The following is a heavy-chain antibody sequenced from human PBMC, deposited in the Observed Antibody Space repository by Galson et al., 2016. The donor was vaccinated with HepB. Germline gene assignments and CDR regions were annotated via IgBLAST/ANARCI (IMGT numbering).Heavy chain of an antibody. J-gene: IGHJ2*01. D-gene: IGHD2-2*02. CDR1: GGSITNDNYF. CDR3: ARDDPRYSDSLPRYFDL. Sequence: LSLTCTVSGGSITNDNYFWSWVRQYPGKGLEWIGYIYYTGSSDYNPSLKSRVTMSLDPSKAQIYLKLTSVTVADTAVYYCARDDPRYSDSLPRYFDLWGRGTPITVSS. CDR2: IYYTGSS. V-gene: IGHV4-31*03.